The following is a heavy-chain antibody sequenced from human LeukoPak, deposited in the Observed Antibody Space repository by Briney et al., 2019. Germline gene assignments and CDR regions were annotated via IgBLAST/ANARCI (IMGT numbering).Heavy chain of an antibody. CDR2: IYYTGTI. V-gene: IGHV4-39*01. CDR1: GASISRSTYY. J-gene: IGHJ4*02. D-gene: IGHD1-14*01. Sequence: SETLSLTCAVSGASISRSTYYWDWTRQTPGKGLEWIASIYYTGTIVYNPSLESRVTMSVDMSKNHFSLKLRSVTAADTAVYYCARHEPRNSPFDYWGQGTLVTVSS. CDR3: ARHEPRNSPFDY.